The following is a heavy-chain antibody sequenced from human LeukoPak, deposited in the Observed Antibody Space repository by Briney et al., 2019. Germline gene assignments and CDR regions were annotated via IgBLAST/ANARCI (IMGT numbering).Heavy chain of an antibody. CDR2: IYYSGST. CDR3: ARDLATATPRGGWFDP. J-gene: IGHJ5*02. CDR1: SGSITTYY. V-gene: IGHV4-59*01. Sequence: SGTLSLTCTVSSGSITTYYWSWIRQSPGKGLEWIGDIYYSGSTNYTPSLKSRITMSVDTSKNQFSLRLSSVTAADTAVYYCARDLATATPRGGWFDPWGQGTLVTVSS. D-gene: IGHD4-11*01.